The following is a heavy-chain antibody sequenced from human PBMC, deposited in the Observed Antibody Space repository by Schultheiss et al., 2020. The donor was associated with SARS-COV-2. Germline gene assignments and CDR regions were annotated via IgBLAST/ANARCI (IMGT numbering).Heavy chain of an antibody. CDR1: GGTFSSYA. V-gene: IGHV1-69*06. Sequence: SVKVSCKASGGTFSSYAISWVRQAPGQGLEWMGGIIPIFGTANYAQKFQGRVTITADKSTSTAYMELSSLRSEDTAVYYCAREGIVVVPAANTGYSSSGAEYYSFAMDVWGPGTPVTGSS. J-gene: IGHJ6*02. CDR2: IIPIFGTA. D-gene: IGHD2-2*01. CDR3: AREGIVVVPAANTGYSSSGAEYYSFAMDV.